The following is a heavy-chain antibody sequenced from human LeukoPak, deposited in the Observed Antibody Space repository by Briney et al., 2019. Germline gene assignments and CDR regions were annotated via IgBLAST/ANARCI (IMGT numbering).Heavy chain of an antibody. CDR1: GFTVSSNY. CDR3: ARADNPYCGGDCYPNWFDP. CDR2: IYSGGST. V-gene: IGHV3-66*02. J-gene: IGHJ5*02. D-gene: IGHD2-21*02. Sequence: GGSLRLPCAASGFTVSSNYMSWVRQAPGKGLEWVSVIYSGGSTYYADSVKGRFTISRDNSKNTLYLQMNSLRAEDTAVYYCARADNPYCGGDCYPNWFDPWGQGTLVTVSS.